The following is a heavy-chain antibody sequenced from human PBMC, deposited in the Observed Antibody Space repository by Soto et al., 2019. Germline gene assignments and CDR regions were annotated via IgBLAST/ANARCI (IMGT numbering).Heavy chain of an antibody. J-gene: IGHJ4*02. Sequence: PGGSLRLSCAASGFTFSSYGMHWVRQAPGKGLEWVAVISYDGSNKYYADSVKGRFTISRDNSKNTLYLQMNSLRAEDTAVYYCAKDIKESLDYRSRRTLVTVSS. V-gene: IGHV3-30*18. D-gene: IGHD3-10*01. CDR1: GFTFSSYG. CDR2: ISYDGSNK. CDR3: AKDIKESLDY.